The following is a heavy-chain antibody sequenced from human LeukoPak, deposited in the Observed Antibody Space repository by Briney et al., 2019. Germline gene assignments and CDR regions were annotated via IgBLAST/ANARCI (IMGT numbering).Heavy chain of an antibody. CDR3: ARDLNAAKNGLHYGADC. CDR2: ISYDGNER. Sequence: PGGSLRLSCEASGFTFSSYDMHWVRQAPGKGLEWVAIISYDGNERYYVDSMRGRFTISRDNSKNTVDLQMDSLRAEDTAVYYCARDLNAAKNGLHYGADCWGQGSLVIVSS. V-gene: IGHV3-33*01. J-gene: IGHJ4*02. CDR1: GFTFSSYD. D-gene: IGHD3-16*01.